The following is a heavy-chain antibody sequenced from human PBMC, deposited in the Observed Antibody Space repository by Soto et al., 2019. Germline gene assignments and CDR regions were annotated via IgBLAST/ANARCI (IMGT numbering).Heavy chain of an antibody. D-gene: IGHD3-10*01. V-gene: IGHV1-18*01. J-gene: IGHJ4*02. CDR1: GYTFTRYG. Sequence: ASVKVSCKASGYTFTRYGISWVRQAPGQGLEWMGWISSYKGNTNYAQKLQGRVTMTTDTSTSTGYVELRSLRSDDTAVYYCARDRGFVVRAPPVDYWGQGTLVTVSS. CDR3: ARDRGFVVRAPPVDY. CDR2: ISSYKGNT.